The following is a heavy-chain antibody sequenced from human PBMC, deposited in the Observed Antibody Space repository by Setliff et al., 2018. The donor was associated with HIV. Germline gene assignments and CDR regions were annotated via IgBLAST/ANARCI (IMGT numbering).Heavy chain of an antibody. CDR2: ISTSGSTI. CDR1: GFTLSYYS. J-gene: IGHJ4*02. Sequence: GGSLRLSCAASGFTLSYYSMNWVRQAPGKGLEWISYISTSGSTIYYADSVKGRFTISRDNAKNSLYLQMNSLRSEDTAVYYCAREGPQTGDHSLALFRGQGTVVTVSS. CDR3: AREGPQTGDHSLALF. V-gene: IGHV3-48*03. D-gene: IGHD7-27*01.